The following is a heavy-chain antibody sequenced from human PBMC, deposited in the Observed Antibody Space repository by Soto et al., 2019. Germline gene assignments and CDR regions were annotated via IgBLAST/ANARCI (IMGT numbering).Heavy chain of an antibody. CDR1: GGSFTSNNW. CDR2: IYRTGST. D-gene: IGHD1-7*01. Sequence: SETRSLTCAVSGGSFTSNNWWTWVRQPPGQGLEWIGEIYRTGSTNYNPSLKSRVTISLDKSENQFSLKVTSLTAADTAVYYCASRDPGTSVDYWGQGTLVTVSS. V-gene: IGHV4-4*02. CDR3: ASRDPGTSVDY. J-gene: IGHJ4*02.